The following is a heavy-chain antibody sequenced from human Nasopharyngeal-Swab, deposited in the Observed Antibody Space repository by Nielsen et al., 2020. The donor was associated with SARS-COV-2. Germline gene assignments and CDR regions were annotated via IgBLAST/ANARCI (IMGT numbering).Heavy chain of an antibody. V-gene: IGHV3-23*01. D-gene: IGHD4-17*01. CDR3: AKVTVTEDYYYYYGMDV. Sequence: LSLTCAASGFTFSSYAMSWVRQAPGKGLEWVSAISGSGGSTYYADSVKGRFTISRDNSKNTLYLQMNSLRAEDTAVYYCAKVTVTEDYYYYYGMDVWGQGTTVTVSS. J-gene: IGHJ6*02. CDR1: GFTFSSYA. CDR2: ISGSGGST.